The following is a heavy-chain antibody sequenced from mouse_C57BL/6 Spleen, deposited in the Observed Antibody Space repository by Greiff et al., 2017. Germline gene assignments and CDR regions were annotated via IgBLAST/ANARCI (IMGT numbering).Heavy chain of an antibody. CDR2: IDPSDSST. CDR3: ARSGGYSWYFDV. D-gene: IGHD2-3*01. V-gene: IGHV1-50*01. CDR1: GYTFTSYW. J-gene: IGHJ1*03. Sequence: QVQLQQPGAELVKPGASVKLSCKASGYTFTSYWLQWVKQRPGQGLEWIGEIDPSDSSTNYHQKFKGKATLTVDTSSSPAYMQLSSLTSADSAGDNCARSGGYSWYFDVWGTGTTVTVSS.